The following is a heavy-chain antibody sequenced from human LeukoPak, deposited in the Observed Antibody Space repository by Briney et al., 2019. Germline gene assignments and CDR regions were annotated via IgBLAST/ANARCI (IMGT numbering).Heavy chain of an antibody. V-gene: IGHV4-34*01. J-gene: IGHJ4*02. D-gene: IGHD3-3*01. CDR3: ARAVGITIFGVVLWYFDY. Sequence: SETLSLTCAVYGGSFSGYYWSWIRQPPGKGLEWIGEINHSGSTNYNPSLKSRVTILVDTSKSQFSLKLSSVTAADTAVYYCARAVGITIFGVVLWYFDYWGQGTLVTVSS. CDR1: GGSFSGYY. CDR2: INHSGST.